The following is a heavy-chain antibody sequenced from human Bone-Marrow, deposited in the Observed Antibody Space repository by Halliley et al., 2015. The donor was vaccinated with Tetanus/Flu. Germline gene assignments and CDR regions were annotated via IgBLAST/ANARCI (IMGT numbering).Heavy chain of an antibody. J-gene: IGHJ4*02. CDR3: AREDGYSYGLTFDS. V-gene: IGHV3-48*03. Sequence: WVSYIRRGSTTITYADSVKGRFTISRDNARNSLYLHMNSLSAEDTAVYYCAREDGYSYGLTFDSWGQGTLVTVSS. CDR2: IRRGSTTI. D-gene: IGHD5-18*01.